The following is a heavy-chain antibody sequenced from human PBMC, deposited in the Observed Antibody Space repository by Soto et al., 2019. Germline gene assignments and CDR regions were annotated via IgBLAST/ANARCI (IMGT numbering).Heavy chain of an antibody. D-gene: IGHD3-3*01. Sequence: EVQLLESGGGLVQPGGSLRLSCAASGFTFSSYAMSWVRQAPGKGLEWVSAIRGSGGSTYYADSVKGRFTISRDNSKNTLYLQMNSLRAEDTAVYYCAKIEDYDFWSGYYITSGNDYWGQGTLVTVSS. CDR2: IRGSGGST. CDR3: AKIEDYDFWSGYYITSGNDY. CDR1: GFTFSSYA. V-gene: IGHV3-23*01. J-gene: IGHJ4*02.